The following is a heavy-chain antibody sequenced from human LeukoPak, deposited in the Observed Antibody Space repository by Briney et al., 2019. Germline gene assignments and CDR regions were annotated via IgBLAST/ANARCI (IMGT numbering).Heavy chain of an antibody. CDR1: GGSVSSGSYY. CDR3: ARTAPGYCSGGSCYQFDY. J-gene: IGHJ4*02. D-gene: IGHD2-15*01. Sequence: SETLSLTCTVSGGSVSSGSYYWSWIRQPPGKGLEWIGYIYYSGSTNYNPSLKSRVTISVDTSKNQFSLKLSSVTAADTAVYYCARTAPGYCSGGSCYQFDYWGQGTLVTVSS. V-gene: IGHV4-61*01. CDR2: IYYSGST.